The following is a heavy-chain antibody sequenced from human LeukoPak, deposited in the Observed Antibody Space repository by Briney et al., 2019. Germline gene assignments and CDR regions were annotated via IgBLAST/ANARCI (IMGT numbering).Heavy chain of an antibody. CDR1: GGSFSGYY. D-gene: IGHD3-22*01. CDR3: ARAIRGRNYYDSSGSRVDI. Sequence: SETLSLTCAVHGGSFSGYYWSWIRQPPGKGLEWIGEINHSGSTNYNPSLKSRVTISVDTSKNQFSLKLSSVTAADTAVYYCARAIRGRNYYDSSGSRVDIWGQGTMVTVSS. CDR2: INHSGST. V-gene: IGHV4-34*01. J-gene: IGHJ3*02.